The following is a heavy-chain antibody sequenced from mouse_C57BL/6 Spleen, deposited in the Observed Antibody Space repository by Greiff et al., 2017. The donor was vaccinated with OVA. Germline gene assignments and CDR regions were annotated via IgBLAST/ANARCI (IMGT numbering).Heavy chain of an antibody. CDR3: ARADDGYVDY. V-gene: IGHV1-50*01. CDR2: IDPSDSYT. J-gene: IGHJ2*01. Sequence: QVQLQQPGAELVKPGASVKLSCTASGYTFTSYWMPWVNQRPGQGLEWIGEIDPSDSYTNYTQKFKGKATLTVDTSSSTAYMQLSSLTSEDSAVYYCARADDGYVDYWGQGTTLTVSS. CDR1: GYTFTSYW. D-gene: IGHD2-3*01.